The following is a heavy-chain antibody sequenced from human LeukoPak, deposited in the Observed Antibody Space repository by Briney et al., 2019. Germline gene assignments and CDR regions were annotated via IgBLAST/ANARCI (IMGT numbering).Heavy chain of an antibody. V-gene: IGHV3-23*01. CDR2: ISDSGDGT. CDR3: ATAFCISTSCIYYFAL. J-gene: IGHJ2*01. Sequence: PGGSLRLSCAASGFTFSSYAMSWVRQAPGKGLEWVSTISDSGDGTYYADSVKGRFTISRDNDRNTLYLQMNSLRAEDTAVYYCATAFCISTSCIYYFALWGRGTLVTVSS. CDR1: GFTFSSYA. D-gene: IGHD2-2*01.